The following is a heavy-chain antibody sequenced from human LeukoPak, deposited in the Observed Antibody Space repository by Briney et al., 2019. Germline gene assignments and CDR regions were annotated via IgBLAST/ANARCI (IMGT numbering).Heavy chain of an antibody. D-gene: IGHD2-15*01. CDR3: ARGLVVAAPLYFDY. J-gene: IGHJ4*02. CDR1: GVSFGGYY. CDR2: INHSGST. V-gene: IGHV4-34*01. Sequence: SETLSLTCAVYGVSFGGYYWSWIRQPPGKGLEWIGEINHSGSTNYNPSLKSRVTISVDTSKNQFSLKLSSVTAADTAVYYCARGLVVAAPLYFDYWGQGTLVTVSS.